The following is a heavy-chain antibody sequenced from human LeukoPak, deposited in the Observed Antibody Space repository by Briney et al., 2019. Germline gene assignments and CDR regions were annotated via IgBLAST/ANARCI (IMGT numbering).Heavy chain of an antibody. V-gene: IGHV4-39*01. CDR3: ARQYCSSTSCYVKYMDV. CDR1: GGSISSSSYY. J-gene: IGHJ6*03. Sequence: SETLSLTCTVSGGSISSSSYYWGWIRQPPGKGLEWIGSIYYSGSTYYNPSLKSRVTISVDTSKNQFSLKLSSVTAADTAVYYCARQYCSSTSCYVKYMDVWGKGTTVTVSS. CDR2: IYYSGST. D-gene: IGHD2-2*01.